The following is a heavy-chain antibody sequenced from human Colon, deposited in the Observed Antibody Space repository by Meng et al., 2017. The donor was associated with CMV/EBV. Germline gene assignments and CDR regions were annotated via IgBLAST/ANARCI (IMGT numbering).Heavy chain of an antibody. Sequence: VQLVQSGAEVKHPRAAVKVPCKASEYTFTGYYMHWVRQAPGQGLEWMGWINPNSGGTNYAQKFQGRVTMTRDTSITTAYMELSRLRSDDTAVYYCARDWYPGDRRGSFDYWGQGTLVTVSS. J-gene: IGHJ4*02. CDR3: ARDWYPGDRRGSFDY. D-gene: IGHD3-22*01. CDR2: INPNSGGT. CDR1: EYTFTGYY. V-gene: IGHV1-2*02.